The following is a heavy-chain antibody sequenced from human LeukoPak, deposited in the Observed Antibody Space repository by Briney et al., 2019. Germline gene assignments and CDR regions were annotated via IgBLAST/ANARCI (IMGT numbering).Heavy chain of an antibody. J-gene: IGHJ6*03. Sequence: ASVKLSCAASGYTFTGYYMQWVRDAPAQGHEWVGWINPNSDGTNYTQMLEGRVTITADESTSTAYMEPSRLRSEDTAVYYCAEAQPYYDILTGYSDYYYYMDVWGKGTTVTVSS. V-gene: IGHV1-2*02. CDR2: INPNSDGT. D-gene: IGHD3-9*01. CDR3: AEAQPYYDILTGYSDYYYYMDV. CDR1: GYTFTGYY.